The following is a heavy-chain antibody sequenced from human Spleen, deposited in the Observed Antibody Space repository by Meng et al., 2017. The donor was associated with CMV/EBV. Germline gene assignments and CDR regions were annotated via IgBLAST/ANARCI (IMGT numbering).Heavy chain of an antibody. CDR1: GFTVISSY. V-gene: IGHV3-53*01. CDR3: ANSDPGRYYFDY. J-gene: IGHJ4*02. CDR2: IYSGGST. Sequence: GESLKISCAASGFTVISSYMSWVRQAPGKGLEWVSVIYSGGSTYYADSVKGRFTISRDNSKNTLYLQMNSLRAEDTAVYYCANSDPGRYYFDYWGQGTLVTVSS.